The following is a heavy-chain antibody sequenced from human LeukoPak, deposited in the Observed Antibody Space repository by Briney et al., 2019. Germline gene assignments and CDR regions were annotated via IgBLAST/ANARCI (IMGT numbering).Heavy chain of an antibody. CDR1: GGSFSGYY. J-gene: IGHJ4*02. CDR2: INHSGST. V-gene: IGHV4-34*01. D-gene: IGHD5-18*01. Sequence: PSETLSLTCAVYGGSFSGYYWSWIRQPPGKRLEWIGEINHSGSTNYNPSLKSRVTISVDTSKNQFSLKLSSVTAADTAVYYCASTGYSYGYYFDYWGQGTLVTVSS. CDR3: ASTGYSYGYYFDY.